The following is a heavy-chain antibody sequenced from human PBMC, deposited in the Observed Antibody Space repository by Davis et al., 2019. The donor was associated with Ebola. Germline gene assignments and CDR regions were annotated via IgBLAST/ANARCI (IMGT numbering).Heavy chain of an antibody. J-gene: IGHJ4*02. D-gene: IGHD6-19*01. CDR1: GGSFSGYY. CDR3: ARGGWYVLDY. V-gene: IGHV4-34*01. CDR2: INHSGST. Sequence: MPSETLSLTCAVYGGSFSGYYWSWIRQPPGKGLEWIGEINHSGSTNYNPSLKSRVTISVDMSKNQFSLQLNSVTPEDTAVYYCARGGWYVLDYWGQGTLVTVSS.